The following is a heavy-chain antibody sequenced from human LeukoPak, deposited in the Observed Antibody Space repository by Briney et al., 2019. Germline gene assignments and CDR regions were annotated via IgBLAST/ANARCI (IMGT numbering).Heavy chain of an antibody. D-gene: IGHD4-17*01. J-gene: IGHJ4*02. Sequence: SQTLSLTCTVSGGSISSGGYYWSWIRQRPGKGLEWIGYIYYSGSTYYNPSLKSRVTISVDTSKNQFSLRLSSVTAADTAVYYCARRMGYGDYHFDYWGQGTLVTVSS. CDR1: GGSISSGGYY. CDR3: ARRMGYGDYHFDY. V-gene: IGHV4-31*03. CDR2: IYYSGST.